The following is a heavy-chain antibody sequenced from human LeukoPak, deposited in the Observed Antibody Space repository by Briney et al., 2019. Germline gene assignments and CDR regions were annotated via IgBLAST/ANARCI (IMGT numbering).Heavy chain of an antibody. J-gene: IGHJ3*02. Sequence: PGGSLRLSCAAPGFTFSGYAMSWVRQAPGKGLEWVSGITTTATTYYADSVKGRFSISRDNSNNTLYLQMNSLRAEDTAIYSCAKSVVGAAIYAFEIWGQGTMVTVSS. V-gene: IGHV3-23*01. D-gene: IGHD1-26*01. CDR2: ITTTATT. CDR3: AKSVVGAAIYAFEI. CDR1: GFTFSGYA.